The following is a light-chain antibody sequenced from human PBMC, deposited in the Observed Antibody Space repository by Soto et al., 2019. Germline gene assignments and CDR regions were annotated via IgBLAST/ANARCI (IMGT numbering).Light chain of an antibody. CDR2: GAS. Sequence: DIVLTQSPATLSLSPGERSTLSCGASQSVSSNLAWYQQKPGQAPRPLIYGASTRATGIPARFSGSGSGTEFTLTISSLQSEDFAVYYCQQYNNWRITFGQGTRLEIK. CDR1: QSVSSN. V-gene: IGKV3-15*01. CDR3: QQYNNWRIT. J-gene: IGKJ5*01.